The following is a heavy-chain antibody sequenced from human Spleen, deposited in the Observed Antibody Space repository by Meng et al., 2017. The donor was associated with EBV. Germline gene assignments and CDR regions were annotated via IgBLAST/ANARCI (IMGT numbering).Heavy chain of an antibody. D-gene: IGHD1/OR15-1a*01. CDR3: ARALWNKVDF. J-gene: IGHJ4*02. CDR1: GASVNSGSYY. CDR2: IYHGGGT. Sequence: QGQLQAPGPGLLKPSETLSLTCTVSGASVNSGSYYWSWIRQPPGKELEWIGYIYHGGGTSYNPSLKSRVTISVDASKNEFSLKLFSVTAADTAVYYCARALWNKVDFWGQGTLVTVSS. V-gene: IGHV4-61*01.